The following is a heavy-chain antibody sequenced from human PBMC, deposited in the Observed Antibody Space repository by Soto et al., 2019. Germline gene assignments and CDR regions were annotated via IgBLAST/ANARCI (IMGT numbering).Heavy chain of an antibody. CDR2: ISSDESKI. CDR3: ASEVMSEIPFDY. D-gene: IGHD3-16*01. Sequence: QVQLVESGGGVVQPGRSLRLSCAASGFTFSNYDMHWVRQAPGKGRGWVAVISSDESKIFYADSVRGRFTITRDIAKHTLYLQMNSLRAEDTALYYCASEVMSEIPFDYWGQGTLVTVSS. J-gene: IGHJ4*02. V-gene: IGHV3-30*04. CDR1: GFTFSNYD.